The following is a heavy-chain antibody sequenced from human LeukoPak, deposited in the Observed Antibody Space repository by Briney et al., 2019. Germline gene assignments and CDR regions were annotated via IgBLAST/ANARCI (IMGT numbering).Heavy chain of an antibody. Sequence: GGSLRLSYAASGFTFSSYAMHWVRQAPGKGLEWVAVISYDGSNKYYADSVKGRFTISRDNSKNTLYLQMNSLRAEDTAVYYCARDGSTMIVVVTTEGYGMDVWGQGTTVTVSS. D-gene: IGHD3-22*01. CDR3: ARDGSTMIVVVTTEGYGMDV. J-gene: IGHJ6*02. CDR2: ISYDGSNK. CDR1: GFTFSSYA. V-gene: IGHV3-30-3*01.